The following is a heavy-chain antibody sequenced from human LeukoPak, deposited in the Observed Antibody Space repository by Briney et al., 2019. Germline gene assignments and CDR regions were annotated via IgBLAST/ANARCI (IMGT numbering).Heavy chain of an antibody. CDR3: ARDTITMVRGVIALPDDY. J-gene: IGHJ4*02. Sequence: ASVKVSCKASGYTFTGYYMHWVRQAPGQGLEWMGWVNPNSGGTNYAQKFQVRVTMTRDTPISTAYMELSRLRSDDTAGYYCARDTITMVRGVIALPDDYWGQGTLVTVSS. D-gene: IGHD3-10*01. CDR1: GYTFTGYY. V-gene: IGHV1-2*02. CDR2: VNPNSGGT.